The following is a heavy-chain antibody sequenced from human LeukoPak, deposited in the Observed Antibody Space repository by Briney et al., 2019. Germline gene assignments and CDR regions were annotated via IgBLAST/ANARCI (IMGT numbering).Heavy chain of an antibody. CDR2: IYHSGST. CDR1: GYSISSGYY. J-gene: IGHJ4*02. V-gene: IGHV4-38-2*02. Sequence: PSETLSLTCTVSGYSISSGYYWGWIRQPPGKGLEWIGSIYHSGSTYYNPSLKSRVTISVDTSKSQFSLKLSSVTAADTAVYYCARHGRGGRDIRRVTMIVDYWGQGTLVTVSS. D-gene: IGHD3-22*01. CDR3: ARHGRGGRDIRRVTMIVDY.